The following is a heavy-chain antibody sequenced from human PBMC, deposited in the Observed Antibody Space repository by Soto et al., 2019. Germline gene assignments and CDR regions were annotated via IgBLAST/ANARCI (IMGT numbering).Heavy chain of an antibody. CDR2: IYYSGST. Sequence: SETLSLTCTVSGGSISSYYWSWIRQPPGKGLEWIGYIYYSGSTNYNPSLKSRVTISVDTYKNQFSLKLSSVTAADTAVYYCARAVYWLGTPLTGPGGGFDPWGQGTLVTVSS. D-gene: IGHD3-10*01. J-gene: IGHJ5*02. V-gene: IGHV4-59*01. CDR3: ARAVYWLGTPLTGPGGGFDP. CDR1: GGSISSYY.